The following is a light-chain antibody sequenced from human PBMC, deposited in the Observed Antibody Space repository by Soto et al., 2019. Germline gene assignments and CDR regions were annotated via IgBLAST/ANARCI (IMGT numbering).Light chain of an antibody. CDR2: EVS. CDR3: CSYAGSSTFV. Sequence: QSALTQPASVSGSPGQSITISCTGTSSDVGSYNLVSWYQQHPGKAPKLMIYEVSKRPSGGSNRCSGSKSGNTASLTISGLQAEDEADYYCCSYAGSSTFVFGGGTKLTVL. CDR1: SSDVGSYNL. V-gene: IGLV2-23*02. J-gene: IGLJ2*01.